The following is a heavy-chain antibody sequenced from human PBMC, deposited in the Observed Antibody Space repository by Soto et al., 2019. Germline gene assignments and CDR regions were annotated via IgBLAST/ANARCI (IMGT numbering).Heavy chain of an antibody. V-gene: IGHV4-61*01. CDR3: ARDYHRAAGTLLSLDP. J-gene: IGHJ5*02. CDR2: IYYSGST. CDR1: GGSVSSGSYY. Sequence: PSETLSLTCTVSGGSVSSGSYYWSWIRQPPGKGLEWIGYIYYSGSTNYNPSLKSRVTISVDTSKNQFSLKLSSVTAADTAVYYCARDYHRAAGTLLSLDPWGQGTLVTVSS. D-gene: IGHD6-13*01.